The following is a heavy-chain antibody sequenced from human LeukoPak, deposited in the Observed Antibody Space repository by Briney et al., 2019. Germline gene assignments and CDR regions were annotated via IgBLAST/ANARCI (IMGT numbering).Heavy chain of an antibody. CDR2: FDPEDGET. CDR3: ASSTSPTGYYYYYMDV. J-gene: IGHJ6*03. D-gene: IGHD2-2*01. V-gene: IGHV1-24*01. Sequence: GASVKVSCKVSGYTLTELSMHWVRQAPGIGLEWMGGFDPEDGETIYAQKFQGRVTMTEDTSTDTAYMELSSLRSEDTAVYYCASSTSPTGYYYYYMDVWGKGTTVTVSS. CDR1: GYTLTELS.